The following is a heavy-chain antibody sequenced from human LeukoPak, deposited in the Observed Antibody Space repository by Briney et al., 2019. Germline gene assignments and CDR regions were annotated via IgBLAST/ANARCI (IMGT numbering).Heavy chain of an antibody. Sequence: AASVKVSCKASGYTFTSYGISWVRQAPGQGLEWMGWISAYNGNTNYAQKLQGRVTMTTDTSTSTAYMELRSLRSDDTAVYYCARDKGDYDFWSGYLFRFDPWGQGNLVTVSS. CDR1: GYTFTSYG. J-gene: IGHJ5*02. CDR2: ISAYNGNT. D-gene: IGHD3-3*01. V-gene: IGHV1-18*01. CDR3: ARDKGDYDFWSGYLFRFDP.